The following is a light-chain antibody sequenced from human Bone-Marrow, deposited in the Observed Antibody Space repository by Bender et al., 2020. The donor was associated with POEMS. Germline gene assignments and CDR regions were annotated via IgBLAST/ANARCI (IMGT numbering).Light chain of an antibody. CDR2: DDT. J-gene: IGLJ3*02. V-gene: IGLV3-21*02. CDR1: NIGSKS. CDR3: QVWDSSSDHWV. Sequence: SYMMTQPPSVSVAPGQTARITCGGNNIGSKSVHWYQQKPGQAPVLVVHDDTNRPSGIPERFSGSNSGNTATLTISRVEAGDEADYYCQVWDSSSDHWVFGGGTKLTVL.